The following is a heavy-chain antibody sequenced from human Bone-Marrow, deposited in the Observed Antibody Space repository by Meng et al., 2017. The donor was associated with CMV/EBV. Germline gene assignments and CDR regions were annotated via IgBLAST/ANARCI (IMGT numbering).Heavy chain of an antibody. V-gene: IGHV3-7*04. Sequence: GGSLRLSCAASGFSFSTYSMNWVRQAPGKGLEWVANIKEDGSEKKYLDSVKGRFTISRDNAKNSVYLQMNSLRGEDTAVYYCARAIEGIRETLDYWGQGTLVTVSS. CDR3: ARAIEGIRETLDY. D-gene: IGHD2-21*01. CDR2: IKEDGSEK. J-gene: IGHJ4*02. CDR1: GFSFSTYS.